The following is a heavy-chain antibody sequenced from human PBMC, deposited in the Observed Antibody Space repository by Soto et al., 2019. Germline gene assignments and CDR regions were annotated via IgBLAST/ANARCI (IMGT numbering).Heavy chain of an antibody. V-gene: IGHV4-61*08. CDR2: IYHTGST. J-gene: IGHJ5*02. CDR1: GDSLNSGAYY. Sequence: QVQLLESGPGLVKPSETLTLTCNVSGDSLNSGAYYWTWIRQSPGRGLEWIGHIYHTGSTNYNPSLRSRLTISLDTSKNLFSLKLTSVTAADTAVYYCARIPVDTSMIYWLDPWGQGTLVTVSS. D-gene: IGHD5-18*01. CDR3: ARIPVDTSMIYWLDP.